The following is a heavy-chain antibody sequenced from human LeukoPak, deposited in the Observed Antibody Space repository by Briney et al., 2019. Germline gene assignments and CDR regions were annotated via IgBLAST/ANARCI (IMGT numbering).Heavy chain of an antibody. CDR1: GGSFSGYY. CDR2: INHSGST. CDR3: ARLRWFYNWNYERPPGQIDP. J-gene: IGHJ5*02. V-gene: IGHV4-34*01. D-gene: IGHD1-7*01. Sequence: SETLSLTCAVYGGSFSGYYWSWIRQPPGKGLEWIGEINHSGSTNYNPSLKSRVTISVDTSKNQFSLKLSSVAAADTAVYYCARLRWFYNWNYERPPGQIDPWGQGTLVTVSS.